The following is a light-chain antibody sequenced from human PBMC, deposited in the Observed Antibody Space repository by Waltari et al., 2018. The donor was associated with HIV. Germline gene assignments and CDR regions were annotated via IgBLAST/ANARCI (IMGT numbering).Light chain of an antibody. V-gene: IGLV2-14*01. Sequence: QFALTQPASVSGSPGQSITISSSGTSSDIGYYNYVSWYQQHPGKAPKLMIYEVSNRPSGISNRFSGSKSGNTASLTISALQAEDEADYFCSSVANSVTLSVLFGGGTKLTVL. CDR2: EVS. J-gene: IGLJ3*02. CDR3: SSVANSVTLSVL. CDR1: SSDIGYYNY.